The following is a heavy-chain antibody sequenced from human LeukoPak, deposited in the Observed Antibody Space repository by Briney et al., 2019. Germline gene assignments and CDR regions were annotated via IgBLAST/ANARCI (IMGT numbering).Heavy chain of an antibody. V-gene: IGHV4-34*01. CDR3: AREVSKIDAFDI. J-gene: IGHJ3*02. Sequence: SETLSLTCAVYGGTFSGYYWSWIRQPPGKGLEWIGDIDHSGSANYNPSLKSRVTTSVDTSKNQFSLKVSSVTAADTAVYYCAREVSKIDAFDIWGQGTMVTVSS. CDR2: IDHSGSA. CDR1: GGTFSGYY.